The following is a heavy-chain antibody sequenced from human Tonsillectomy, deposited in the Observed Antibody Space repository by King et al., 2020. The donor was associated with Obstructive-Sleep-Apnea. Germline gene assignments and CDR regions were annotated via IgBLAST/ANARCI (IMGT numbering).Heavy chain of an antibody. D-gene: IGHD3-22*01. CDR2: ISYDGSNK. V-gene: IGHV3-30*04. J-gene: IGHJ3*02. CDR1: GFTFSRYA. CDR3: ARGITMIPNDGFDI. Sequence: VQLVESGGGVVQPGRSLRLSCAASGFTFSRYAIHWVRQAPGKGLEWVAVISYDGSNKYYADCVKGRITISRDNSKNTLYLQMNSLRAEDTAVYYCARGITMIPNDGFDIWGHGTMVTVSS.